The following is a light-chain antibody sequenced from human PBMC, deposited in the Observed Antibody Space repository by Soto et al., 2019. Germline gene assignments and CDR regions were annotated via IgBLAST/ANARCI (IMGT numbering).Light chain of an antibody. J-gene: IGKJ1*01. CDR1: QSVSSN. CDR3: QQYNNWPPWT. CDR2: VAS. V-gene: IGKV3-15*01. Sequence: EIVMPQSPATLSVSPGERATLSCRSSQSVSSNLAWYQQKPGQAPRLLIYVASTRATGIPARFSGSGSGTEFTLTNRSLQSEDFAVDYWQQYNNWPPWTFGKGTKVDIK.